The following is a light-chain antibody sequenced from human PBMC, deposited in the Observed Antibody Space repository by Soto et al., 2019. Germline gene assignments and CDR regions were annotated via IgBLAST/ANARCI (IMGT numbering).Light chain of an antibody. CDR3: SSYTSSGRYV. CDR2: DVS. V-gene: IGLV2-14*01. J-gene: IGLJ1*01. CDR1: SSDVGGYSH. Sequence: QSALTQPASVSGSPGQSITISCTGTSSDVGGYSHVSWYQQNTGKAPKLMVYDVSNRPSGVSNRFSGSKSGNTASLTISGLQAEDEADYYCSSYTSSGRYVFGTGTKVTVL.